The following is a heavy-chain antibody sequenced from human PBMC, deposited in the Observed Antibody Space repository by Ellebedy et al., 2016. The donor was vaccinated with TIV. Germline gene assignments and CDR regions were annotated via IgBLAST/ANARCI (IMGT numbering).Heavy chain of an antibody. J-gene: IGHJ4*02. CDR3: AKVPGGFCNRRFCFYLDD. CDR2: ISHDGSSP. CDR1: GFTFDSYA. V-gene: IGHV3-30-3*01. Sequence: GESLKISCVASGFTFDSYAMHWVRQAPGKGLEWVAVISHDGSSPYYADSVKGRFTISRDNSKNTLYLHMNTLRPEDTAVYYCAKVPGGFCNRRFCFYLDDWGQGTLVSVSS. D-gene: IGHD2-2*03.